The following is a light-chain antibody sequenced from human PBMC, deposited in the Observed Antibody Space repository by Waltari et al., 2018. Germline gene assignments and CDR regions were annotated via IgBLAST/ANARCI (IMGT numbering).Light chain of an antibody. CDR1: QRVSSNY. V-gene: IGKV3-20*01. J-gene: IGKJ1*01. CDR2: DAS. CDR3: QQYGRSPWT. Sequence: FVLTQSPGTLSLSPGERVTLSCRASQRVSSNYLAWYQQKPGQAPRLLIYDASNRATGIAGRCSGSGSGTDFTLTISGREPEDVAVYYCQQYGRSPWTFGQGTKVEIK.